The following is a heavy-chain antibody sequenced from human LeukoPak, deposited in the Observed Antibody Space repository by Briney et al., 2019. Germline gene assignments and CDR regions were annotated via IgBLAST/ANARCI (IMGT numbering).Heavy chain of an antibody. V-gene: IGHV3-23*01. CDR3: AKGGHDYVWGSYRYYFDY. D-gene: IGHD3-16*02. Sequence: GGSLRLSCAASGFIFSSYAMSWVRQAPGKGLEWVSAISGSGGSTYYADSVKGRFTISRDNSKNTLYLQMNSLRAEDTAVYYCAKGGHDYVWGSYRYYFDYWGQGTLVTVSS. J-gene: IGHJ4*02. CDR1: GFIFSSYA. CDR2: ISGSGGST.